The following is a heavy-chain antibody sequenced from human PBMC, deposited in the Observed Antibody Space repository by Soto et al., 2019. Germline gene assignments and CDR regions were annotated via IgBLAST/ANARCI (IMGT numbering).Heavy chain of an antibody. V-gene: IGHV1-8*01. CDR2: MNPNSGNK. CDR1: GYTFTSYD. CDR3: ARSTNDYGDRH. Sequence: QVQLVQSGAEVKKPGASVKVSCKASGYTFTSYDINWVRQATGQGLEWMGWMNPNSGNKGYAQKFQGRVTLTRNTAIRTAYMELSSLRSEYTDVYYCARSTNDYGDRHWGQGTLVSDSS. D-gene: IGHD4-17*01. J-gene: IGHJ1*01.